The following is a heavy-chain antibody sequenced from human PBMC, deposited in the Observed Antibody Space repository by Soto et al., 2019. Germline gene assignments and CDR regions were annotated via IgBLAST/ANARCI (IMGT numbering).Heavy chain of an antibody. CDR3: ARPPFPGCINGVCYPCDH. D-gene: IGHD2-8*01. J-gene: IGHJ4*02. V-gene: IGHV1-69*13. Sequence: ASVKVSCKASGGTFSSYAISWVRQAPGQGLEWMGGIIPIFGTANYAQKFQGRVTITADESTSTAYMELSSLRSDDTAVYYCARPPFPGCINGVCYPCDHWGQGTLVTVS. CDR2: IIPIFGTA. CDR1: GGTFSSYA.